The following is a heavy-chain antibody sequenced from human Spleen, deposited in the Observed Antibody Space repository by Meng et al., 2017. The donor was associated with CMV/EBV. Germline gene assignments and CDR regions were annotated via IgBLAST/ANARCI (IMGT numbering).Heavy chain of an antibody. Sequence: GGSLRLSCAASGFTFSSYGMHWVRQAPGKGLEWVAFIRYDGSKTYFAESVKGRFAISRDNSKNTLYLQMNSLRAEDTAQYYCAKDLGYYTHDTFDVWGQGTMVTVSS. CDR3: AKDLGYYTHDTFDV. J-gene: IGHJ3*01. V-gene: IGHV3-30*02. CDR2: IRYDGSKT. CDR1: GFTFSSYG. D-gene: IGHD3-3*01.